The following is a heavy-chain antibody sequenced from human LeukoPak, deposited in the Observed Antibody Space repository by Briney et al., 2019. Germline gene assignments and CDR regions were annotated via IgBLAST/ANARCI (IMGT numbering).Heavy chain of an antibody. CDR1: GGSISSYY. J-gene: IGHJ3*02. Sequence: PSETLSLTCTVSGGSISSYYWSWIRQPPGKGLEWIGYIYYSGSTNYNPSLKSRVTISVDTSKNQFSLKLSSVTAADTAVYYCARSLIIAVAGLDAFDIWGQGTMVTVSS. CDR2: IYYSGST. CDR3: ARSLIIAVAGLDAFDI. V-gene: IGHV4-59*01. D-gene: IGHD6-19*01.